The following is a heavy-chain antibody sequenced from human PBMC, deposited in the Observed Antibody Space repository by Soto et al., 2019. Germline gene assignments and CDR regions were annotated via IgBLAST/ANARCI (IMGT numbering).Heavy chain of an antibody. D-gene: IGHD2-2*01. Sequence: AGSLRLSCAASGFTFSNAWMSWVRQAPGKGLEWVGRIKSKTDGGTTDYAAPVKGRFTISRDDSKNTLYLQMNSLKTEDTAVYYCTTLSDIVVVPAHPADEIHPTHWFDPWGQGTLVTLSS. J-gene: IGHJ5*02. CDR1: GFTFSNAW. V-gene: IGHV3-15*01. CDR2: IKSKTDGGTT. CDR3: TTLSDIVVVPAHPADEIHPTHWFDP.